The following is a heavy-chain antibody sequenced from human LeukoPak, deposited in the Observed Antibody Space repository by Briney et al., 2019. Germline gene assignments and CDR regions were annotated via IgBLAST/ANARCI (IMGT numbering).Heavy chain of an antibody. CDR3: AKGSLGRTDYGDYGPYGMDV. J-gene: IGHJ6*02. Sequence: GGSLRLSCAASGFTFSSYAMSWVRQAPGKGLEWVSAISRSGGSTYYGDSVKGRFTVSRDNSKNTLYLQMYSLRAEDTAVYSCAKGSLGRTDYGDYGPYGMDVWGQGTTVTVSS. CDR2: ISRSGGST. V-gene: IGHV3-23*01. D-gene: IGHD4-17*01. CDR1: GFTFSSYA.